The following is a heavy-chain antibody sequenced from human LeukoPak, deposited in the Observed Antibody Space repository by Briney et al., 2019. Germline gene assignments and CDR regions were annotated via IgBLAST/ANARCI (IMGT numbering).Heavy chain of an antibody. Sequence: GGSLRLSCAASGFTFSNYGMHWVRQTPDEGLEWVAFIRSDSSYIYYLESVKGRFAVSRDNYKNTLFLQMHSLRPEDTAVYYCVKDPSXAAAAGTFDYWGQGTXVTV. CDR1: GFTFSNYG. CDR2: IRSDSSYI. J-gene: IGHJ4*02. D-gene: IGHD6-13*01. V-gene: IGHV3-30*02. CDR3: VKDPSXAAAAGTFDY.